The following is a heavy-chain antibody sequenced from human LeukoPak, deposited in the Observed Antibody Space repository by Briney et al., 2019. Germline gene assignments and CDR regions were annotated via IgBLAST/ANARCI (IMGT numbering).Heavy chain of an antibody. CDR3: AKDGGPTTGMITFGGVIVSDSYFDY. V-gene: IGHV1-24*01. CDR2: FDPEDGET. J-gene: IGHJ4*02. Sequence: ASVKVSCKVSGYTLTELSMHWVRQAPGKGLEWMGGFDPEDGETIYAQKFQGRVTMTEDTSTDTAYMELSSLRAEDTAVYYCAKDGGPTTGMITFGGVIVSDSYFDYWGQGTLVTVSS. CDR1: GYTLTELS. D-gene: IGHD3-16*02.